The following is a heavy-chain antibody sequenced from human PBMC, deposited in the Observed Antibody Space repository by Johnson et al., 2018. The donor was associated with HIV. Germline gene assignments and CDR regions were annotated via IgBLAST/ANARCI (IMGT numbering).Heavy chain of an antibody. D-gene: IGHD3-22*01. V-gene: IGHV3-66*02. CDR3: ARGGARSSGYYSAFDI. CDR1: GFSVSNNY. CDR2: IYSGGRT. Sequence: VQLVESGGGLVQPGGSLRLSCAASGFSVSNNYMSWVRQAPGKGLEWVSVIYSGGRTYYADSVKGRFTISRDNSRNTVYLQMNSLRAEDTAVYYCARGGARSSGYYSAFDIWGQGTMVTVSS. J-gene: IGHJ3*02.